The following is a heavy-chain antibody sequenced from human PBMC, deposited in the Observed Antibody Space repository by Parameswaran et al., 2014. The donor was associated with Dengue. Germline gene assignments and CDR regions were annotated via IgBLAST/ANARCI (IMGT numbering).Heavy chain of an antibody. V-gene: IGHV4-30-4*01. Sequence: RWIRQPQEGLEWIGYIYYSGSTYYNPSLKSRVTISVDTSKNQFSLKLSSVTAADTAVYYCARLSVTTGGYWGQGTLVTVSS. J-gene: IGHJ4*02. D-gene: IGHD4-11*01. CDR3: ARLSVTTGGY. CDR2: IYYSGST.